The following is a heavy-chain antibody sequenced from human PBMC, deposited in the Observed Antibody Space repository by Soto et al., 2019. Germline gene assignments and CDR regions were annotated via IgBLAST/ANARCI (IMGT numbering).Heavy chain of an antibody. CDR1: GYPFIKYG. CDR3: ATSYDTGFDP. V-gene: IGHV1-18*04. Sequence: QLQLVQSAAEVKKPGASVRVSCKSYGYPFIKYGISWIRQAPEQGLEWMGWIKVDSGYTNYAQKFQGRVTMTADTSSDTAFMELRSLSHDDTAVYFCATSYDTGFDPWGQGTLVSVSS. J-gene: IGHJ5*02. D-gene: IGHD3-9*01. CDR2: IKVDSGYT.